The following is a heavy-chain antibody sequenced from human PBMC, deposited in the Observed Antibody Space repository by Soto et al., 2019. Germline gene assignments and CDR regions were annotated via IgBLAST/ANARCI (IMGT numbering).Heavy chain of an antibody. J-gene: IGHJ4*02. CDR2: INPSGGGT. D-gene: IGHD1-1*01. Sequence: QVQLMQSGAEVKKPGASVKVSCKASGYTFTTYYMHWVRQAPGQGLEWMGIINPSGGGTNYAQKFQDRVTTTRDTSTSTVYRQLSSLRSEVTAVYYWEREGRRHQVPRNFDYRGQGTLITVSS. V-gene: IGHV1-46*01. CDR1: GYTFTTYY. CDR3: EREGRRHQVPRNFDY.